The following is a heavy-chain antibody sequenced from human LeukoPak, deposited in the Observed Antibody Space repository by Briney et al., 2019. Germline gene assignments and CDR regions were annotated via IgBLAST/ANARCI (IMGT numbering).Heavy chain of an antibody. J-gene: IGHJ5*02. V-gene: IGHV3-30*18. CDR2: ISYDGSNK. D-gene: IGHD5-12*01. CDR1: GFTFSSYG. Sequence: GGSLRLSCAASGFTFSSYGMHWVRQAPGKGLEWVAVISYDGSNKYYADSVKGRFTISRDNSKNTLYLQMNSLRAEDTAVYYCAKDYGYVWPTRDWFDPWGQGTLVTVS. CDR3: AKDYGYVWPTRDWFDP.